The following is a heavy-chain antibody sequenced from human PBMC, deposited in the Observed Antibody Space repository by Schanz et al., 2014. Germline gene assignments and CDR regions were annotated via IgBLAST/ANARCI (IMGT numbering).Heavy chain of an antibody. D-gene: IGHD2-2*02. Sequence: QLVESGGSVVQPGRSLRLSCAGSGFSFSDYAMHWVRHGPGKGLAWVSGFSWNRGTIGYAYSVKGRFTISRDNAKNSLYLQMNSLRPEDTALYYCAKSRYCTSTSCHIFDYWGQGTLVTVSS. V-gene: IGHV3-9*01. CDR3: AKSRYCTSTSCHIFDY. CDR2: FSWNRGTI. CDR1: GFSFSDYA. J-gene: IGHJ4*02.